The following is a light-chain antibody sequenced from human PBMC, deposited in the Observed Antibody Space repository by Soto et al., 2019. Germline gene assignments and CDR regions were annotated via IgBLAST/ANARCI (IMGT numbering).Light chain of an antibody. Sequence: DIQMTQSPSSVSASVGDKVTITCRASEDVKSRLAWYQQTPGKAPNLLISHASSLQSGVPSRFSGSGSGTEFTLTISSLEPEDFATYYCQQSDSFPVTFGGGTKVESK. CDR2: HAS. J-gene: IGKJ4*01. CDR1: EDVKSR. CDR3: QQSDSFPVT. V-gene: IGKV1-12*01.